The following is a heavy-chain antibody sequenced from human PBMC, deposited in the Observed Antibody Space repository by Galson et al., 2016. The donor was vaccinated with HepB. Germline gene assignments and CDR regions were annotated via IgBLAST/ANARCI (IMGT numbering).Heavy chain of an antibody. V-gene: IGHV3-30-3*01. D-gene: IGHD5-12*01. Sequence: SLRLSCAASGLTFSSYPMHWVRQAPGKGLEWVTVVPHYGNNKYYADSVKGRSTVSRDNSKSTVNLHMNSLRPEDTAVYDCARDLGGYSGYGGNYFGMDAWGQGTPVT. CDR2: VPHYGNNK. CDR1: GLTFSSYP. J-gene: IGHJ6*02. CDR3: ARDLGGYSGYGGNYFGMDA.